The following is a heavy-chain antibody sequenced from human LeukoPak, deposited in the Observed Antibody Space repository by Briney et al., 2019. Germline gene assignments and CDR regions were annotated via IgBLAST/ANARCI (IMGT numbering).Heavy chain of an antibody. Sequence: GGSLRLSCAASGFTFNSYAFNWVRQAPGKGLEWVAFIRYDGSNKYYADSVKGRFTISRDNSKNTLYLQMNSLRAEDTAVYYCAKAKQQLLTYYFDYWGQGTLVTVSS. J-gene: IGHJ4*02. V-gene: IGHV3-30*02. D-gene: IGHD6-13*01. CDR3: AKAKQQLLTYYFDY. CDR2: IRYDGSNK. CDR1: GFTFNSYA.